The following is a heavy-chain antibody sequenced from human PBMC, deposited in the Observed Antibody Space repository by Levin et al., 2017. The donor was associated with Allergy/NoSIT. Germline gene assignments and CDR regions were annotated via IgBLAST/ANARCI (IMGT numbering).Heavy chain of an antibody. D-gene: IGHD6-13*01. CDR3: ARDLTSSWYYDY. Sequence: GESLKISCAASGFTFSDYYMSWIRQAPGKGLEWVSYISSSSSYTNYADSVKGRFTISRDNAKNSLYLQMNSLRAEDTAVYYCARDLTSSWYYDYWGQGTLVTVSS. J-gene: IGHJ4*02. CDR2: ISSSSSYT. CDR1: GFTFSDYY. V-gene: IGHV3-11*05.